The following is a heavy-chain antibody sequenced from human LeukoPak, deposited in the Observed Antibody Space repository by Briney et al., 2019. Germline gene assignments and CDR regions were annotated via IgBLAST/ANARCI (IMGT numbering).Heavy chain of an antibody. CDR1: GYTFTGYY. CDR3: ATRDIWFGEILFDY. Sequence: ASVKVSCKASGYTFTGYYMHWVRQAPGQGLEWMGWINPNSGGTNYAQKFQGRVTMTRDTSISTAYMELSRLRSDDTAVYYCATRDIWFGEILFDYWGQGTLVTVSS. V-gene: IGHV1-2*02. J-gene: IGHJ4*02. CDR2: INPNSGGT. D-gene: IGHD3-10*01.